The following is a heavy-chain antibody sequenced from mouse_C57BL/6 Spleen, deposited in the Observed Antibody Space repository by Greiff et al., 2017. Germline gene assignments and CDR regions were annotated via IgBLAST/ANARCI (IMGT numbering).Heavy chain of an antibody. Sequence: QVQLQQSGPELVKPGASVKLSCKASGYTFTSSDINWVKQRPGQGLEWIGWIYPRDGSTKYNEKFKGKATLTVDTSSSTAYMELHSLTSEDSAVYFCASRGEIYDYDVWFAYWGQGTLVTVSA. V-gene: IGHV1-85*01. CDR1: GYTFTSSD. CDR2: IYPRDGST. J-gene: IGHJ3*01. CDR3: ASRGEIYDYDVWFAY. D-gene: IGHD2-4*01.